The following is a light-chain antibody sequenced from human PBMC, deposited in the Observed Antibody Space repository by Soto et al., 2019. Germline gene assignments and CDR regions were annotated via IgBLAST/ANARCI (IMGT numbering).Light chain of an antibody. V-gene: IGKV3-20*01. CDR3: QHYGSSPFT. CDR2: GAS. Sequence: EIVLTQSPGTLSLSPGERATLSCRASQSVSSSYLAWYQQKPGQAPRLLVYGASSRATGIPDRFSGSGSGTDLTLTISRVEPEDFAVYYCQHYGSSPFTLGPGTKVDIK. CDR1: QSVSSSY. J-gene: IGKJ3*01.